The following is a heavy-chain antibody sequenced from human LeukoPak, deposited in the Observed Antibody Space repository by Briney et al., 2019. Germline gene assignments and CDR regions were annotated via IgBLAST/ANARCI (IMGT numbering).Heavy chain of an antibody. Sequence: GGSLRLSCAASGFTFSSYGMHWVRQAPGKGLEWVAVISFDGSDKYYADSVKGRFTISTDISKYTLYLEMNSLRADDTAMYYCARAQLEYCSTTSCYVFASWGQGTLVTVSS. CDR1: GFTFSSYG. CDR3: ARAQLEYCSTTSCYVFAS. J-gene: IGHJ4*02. V-gene: IGHV3-30*19. D-gene: IGHD2-2*01. CDR2: ISFDGSDK.